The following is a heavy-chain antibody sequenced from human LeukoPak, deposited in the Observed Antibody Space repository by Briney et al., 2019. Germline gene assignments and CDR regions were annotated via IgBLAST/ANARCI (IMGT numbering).Heavy chain of an antibody. CDR1: GGTFSSYA. D-gene: IGHD5-18*01. Sequence: SVKVSCKASGGTFSSYAISWVRQAPGQGLEWMGGIIPIFGTANYAQKFQGRVTITADESTSTAYMELSSLRSEDTAVYYCASRKDSVDTAMDDAFDIWGQGTMVTVSS. CDR2: IIPIFGTA. V-gene: IGHV1-69*13. CDR3: ASRKDSVDTAMDDAFDI. J-gene: IGHJ3*02.